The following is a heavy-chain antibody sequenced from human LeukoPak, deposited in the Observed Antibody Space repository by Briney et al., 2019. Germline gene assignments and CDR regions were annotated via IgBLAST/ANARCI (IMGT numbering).Heavy chain of an antibody. CDR1: GFTFSSYW. CDR3: VRGSAAAKNAFDV. J-gene: IGHJ3*01. CDR2: INTDGSST. D-gene: IGHD6-13*01. V-gene: IGHV3-74*01. Sequence: SGGSLRLSCAAFGFTFSSYWMHWVRQAPGKGLVWVSRINTDGSSTNYATSVKGRFTMSRDNAKNTLYLQMSSLTAEDTAVYYCVRGSAAAKNAFDVWGQGTMVSVSS.